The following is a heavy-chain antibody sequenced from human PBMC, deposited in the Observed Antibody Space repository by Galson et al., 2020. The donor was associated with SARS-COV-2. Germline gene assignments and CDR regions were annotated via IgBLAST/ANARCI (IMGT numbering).Heavy chain of an antibody. CDR2: IYYSGST. CDR1: GGSISGHY. Sequence: ASETLSLTCTVSGGSISGHYWNWIRQPPGKGLEWIGYIYYSGSTNYNPSLQSRVTISLDTSKNQFTLKLSSVTAADTAVYYCARSLPGEIFDYWGQGILVTVSS. J-gene: IGHJ4*02. CDR3: ARSLPGEIFDY. V-gene: IGHV4-59*11. D-gene: IGHD3-16*01.